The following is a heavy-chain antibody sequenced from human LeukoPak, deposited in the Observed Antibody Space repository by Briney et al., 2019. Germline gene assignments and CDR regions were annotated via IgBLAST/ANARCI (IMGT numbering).Heavy chain of an antibody. CDR3: ARAQGIVVVTASLGI. CDR1: GYTFTSYY. J-gene: IGHJ4*02. D-gene: IGHD2-21*02. V-gene: IGHV1-46*01. CDR2: INPSGGST. Sequence: ASVKVSCKASGYTFTSYYMHWVRQAPGHGLEWMGIINPSGGSTSYAQKFQGRVTMTRDTSTSTVYMELSSLRSEDTAVYYCARAQGIVVVTASLGIWGQGTLVTVSS.